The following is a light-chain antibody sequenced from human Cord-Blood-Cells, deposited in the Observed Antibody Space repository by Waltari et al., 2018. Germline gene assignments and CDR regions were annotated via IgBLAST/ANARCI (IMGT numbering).Light chain of an antibody. CDR3: QQLNSYPYT. CDR1: QGISSY. CDR2: AAS. J-gene: IGKJ2*01. Sequence: IQLTQSPSSLSASVGDRVTITCRASQGISSYLAWYQQIPGKAPKLLIYAASTLLSGVPSRFSGSGAGTDFPLTISSLQPEDFATYYCQQLNSYPYTFGQGTKLEIK. V-gene: IGKV1-9*01.